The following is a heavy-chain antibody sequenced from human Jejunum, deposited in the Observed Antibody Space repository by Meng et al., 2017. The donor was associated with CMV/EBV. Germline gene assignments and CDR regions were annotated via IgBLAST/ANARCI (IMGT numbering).Heavy chain of an antibody. J-gene: IGHJ4*02. CDR1: GFTFRTYA. V-gene: IGHV3-23*01. CDR3: VPYSPPLRYFEY. CDR2: TSGTGGDT. Sequence: ELQVLDSGGDLVQPGGSLTLSCAASGFTFRTYAMTWVRQAPGKGLEWVSTSGTGGDTYYADSVKGRFTISRDSSKNTLYLQMHSLRAEDTAIYYCVPYSPPLRYFEYWGPGTLVTVSS. D-gene: IGHD4-17*01.